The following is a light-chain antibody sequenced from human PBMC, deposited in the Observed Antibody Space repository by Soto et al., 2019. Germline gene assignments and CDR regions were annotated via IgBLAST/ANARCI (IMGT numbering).Light chain of an antibody. CDR3: QQSYRTPMYT. J-gene: IGKJ2*01. CDR1: QSISSY. V-gene: IGKV1-39*01. CDR2: AAS. Sequence: DIQMTQSPSSLSASVGDRVTITCRASQSISSYLNWYQQKQGKAPKLLIYAASSLQSGVPSRFSGSGSGTDFTLTISSLQPEDFATYYCQQSYRTPMYTFGQGTKLEIK.